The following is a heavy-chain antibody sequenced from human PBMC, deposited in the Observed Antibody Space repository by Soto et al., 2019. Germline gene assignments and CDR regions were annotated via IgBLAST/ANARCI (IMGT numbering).Heavy chain of an antibody. CDR2: IYYSGST. CDR3: ARDLIYGMDV. D-gene: IGHD2-21*01. Sequence: SETLSLTSTVSDGSIRSGGYYWSWIRQHPGKGLEWIGYIYYSGSTYYNPSLKSRVTISVDTSKNQFSLKLRSVTAADTAVYYCARDLIYGMDVWGQGTTVTVSS. V-gene: IGHV4-31*03. J-gene: IGHJ6*02. CDR1: DGSIRSGGYY.